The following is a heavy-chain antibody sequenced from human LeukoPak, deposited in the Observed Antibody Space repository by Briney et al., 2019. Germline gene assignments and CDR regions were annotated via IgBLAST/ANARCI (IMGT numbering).Heavy chain of an antibody. CDR1: GHTFSDYY. Sequence: GGSLRLSCAASGHTFSDYYMSWIRQAPGKGLEWVSYISSSGSTIYYADSVKGRFTISRDNAKNSLYLQMNSLRAEDTAVYYCARDQGSGSSNWFDPWGQGTLVTVSS. D-gene: IGHD3-10*01. J-gene: IGHJ5*02. CDR3: ARDQGSGSSNWFDP. CDR2: ISSSGSTI. V-gene: IGHV3-11*01.